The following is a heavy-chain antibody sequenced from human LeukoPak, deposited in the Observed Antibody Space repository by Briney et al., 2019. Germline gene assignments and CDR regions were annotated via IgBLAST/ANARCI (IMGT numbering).Heavy chain of an antibody. CDR2: IIPIFGTA. J-gene: IGHJ4*02. CDR3: ARAAKWDQGPFDY. V-gene: IGHV1-69*05. Sequence: SVKVSCKASGDTFSSYAISWVRQAPGQGLEWMGGIIPIFGTANYAQKFQGRVTITTDESTSTAYIELSSLRSDDTAVYYCARAAKWDQGPFDYWGQGTLVTVSS. D-gene: IGHD1-26*01. CDR1: GDTFSSYA.